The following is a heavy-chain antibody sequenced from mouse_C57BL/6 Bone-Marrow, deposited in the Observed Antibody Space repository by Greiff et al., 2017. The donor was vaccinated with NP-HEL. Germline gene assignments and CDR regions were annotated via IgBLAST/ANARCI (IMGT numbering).Heavy chain of an antibody. Sequence: QVQLKQSGAELVMPGASVKLSCKASGYTFTSYWMHWVKQRPGQGLEWIGEIDPSDSYTNYNQKFKGKSTLTVDKSSSTAYMQLSSLTSEDSAVYYCARGDGNYGYWGQGTTLTVSS. CDR2: IDPSDSYT. CDR3: ARGDGNYGY. D-gene: IGHD2-1*01. CDR1: GYTFTSYW. J-gene: IGHJ2*01. V-gene: IGHV1-69*01.